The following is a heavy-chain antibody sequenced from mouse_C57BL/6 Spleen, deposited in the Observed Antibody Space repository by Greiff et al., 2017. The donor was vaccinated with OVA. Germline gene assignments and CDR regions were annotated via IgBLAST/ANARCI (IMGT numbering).Heavy chain of an antibody. D-gene: IGHD1-1*01. CDR3: AKYYYGSSYDFDY. CDR1: GYAFSSSW. CDR2: IYPGDGDT. V-gene: IGHV1-82*01. Sequence: VQLQESGPELVKPGASVKISCKASGYAFSSSWMNWVKQRPGKGLEWIGRIYPGDGDTNYNGKFKGKATLTADKSSSTAYMQLSSLTSEDSAVYFCAKYYYGSSYDFDYWGQGTTLTVSS. J-gene: IGHJ2*01.